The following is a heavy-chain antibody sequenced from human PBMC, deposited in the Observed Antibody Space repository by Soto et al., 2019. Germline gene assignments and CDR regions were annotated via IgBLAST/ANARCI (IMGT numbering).Heavy chain of an antibody. J-gene: IGHJ2*01. CDR3: ARDYNGYFDL. CDR2: IGQDGSEK. Sequence: EVQLVESGGGLVQPRGSLRLSCAASAFTFRSYWMSWVRQAPGKGLEWVANIGQDGSEKYFVGSVKGRFTISRDNPKNSLSLQMNSLRAEDTAVYYCARDYNGYFDLWGRGTLVTVSS. CDR1: AFTFRSYW. V-gene: IGHV3-7*01. D-gene: IGHD1-1*01.